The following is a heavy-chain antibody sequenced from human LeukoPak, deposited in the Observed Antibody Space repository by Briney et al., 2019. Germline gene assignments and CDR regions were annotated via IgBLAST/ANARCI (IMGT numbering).Heavy chain of an antibody. V-gene: IGHV1-2*02. CDR2: INPNSGGT. D-gene: IGHD3-22*01. CDR3: ARPRYYYDSSGYCDY. CDR1: GYTFTGYY. J-gene: IGHJ4*02. Sequence: GASVKVSCKACGYTFTGYYMHWVRQAPGQGLEWMGWINPNSGGTNYAQKFQGRVTMTRDTSISTAYMELSRLRSDDTAVYYCARPRYYYDSSGYCDYWGQGTLVTVSS.